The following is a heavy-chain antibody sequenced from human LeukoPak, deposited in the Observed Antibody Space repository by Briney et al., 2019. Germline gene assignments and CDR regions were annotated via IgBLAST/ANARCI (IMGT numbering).Heavy chain of an antibody. J-gene: IGHJ4*02. CDR3: ARPGYCSGGSCLYYFDY. CDR2: ISAYNGNT. Sequence: ASVKVSCKASGYTFTSYGISWVRQAPGQGLEWMGWISAYNGNTNYAQKLQGRVAMTTDTSTSTAYMELRSLRSDDTAVYYCARPGYCSGGSCLYYFDYWGQGTLVTVSS. CDR1: GYTFTSYG. D-gene: IGHD2-15*01. V-gene: IGHV1-18*01.